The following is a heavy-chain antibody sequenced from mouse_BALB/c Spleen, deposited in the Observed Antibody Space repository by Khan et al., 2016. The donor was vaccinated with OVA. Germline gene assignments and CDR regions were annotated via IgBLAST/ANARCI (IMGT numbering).Heavy chain of an antibody. J-gene: IGHJ4*01. D-gene: IGHD6-1*01. CDR1: GYTFTHYV. Sequence: VQLQQSGPELVKPGASVKMSCKASGYTFTHYVMHWVKQKPGQGLEWIGYINPYNDGTKYNEKFKGKATLTSDKSSSTAYMELSSLTSEDSAVYYCARYAVSPCWAMDYWGQGTTVTVSS. V-gene: IGHV1S136*01. CDR2: INPYNDGT. CDR3: ARYAVSPCWAMDY.